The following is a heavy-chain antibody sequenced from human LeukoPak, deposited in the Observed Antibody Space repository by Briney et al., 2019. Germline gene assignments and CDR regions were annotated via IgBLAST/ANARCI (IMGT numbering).Heavy chain of an antibody. Sequence: GGSLRLSCAASGFTVSSNYMSWVRQAPGKGLEWVSVIYSGGSTYYADSVKGRFTISRDNSKNTLYLQMNSLRAEDTAVYYCAREKDSSGYSGAFDIGGQGTMVTVSS. J-gene: IGHJ3*02. V-gene: IGHV3-53*01. CDR2: IYSGGST. CDR1: GFTVSSNY. D-gene: IGHD3-22*01. CDR3: AREKDSSGYSGAFDI.